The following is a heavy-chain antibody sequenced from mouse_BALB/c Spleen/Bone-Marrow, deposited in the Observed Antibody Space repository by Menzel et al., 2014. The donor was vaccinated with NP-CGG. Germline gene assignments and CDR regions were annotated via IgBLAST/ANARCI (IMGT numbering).Heavy chain of an antibody. Sequence: VQLQQSGAELEKPGASVKLSCTASGFNIKDTYMHWVKQRPGQCLEWIGRIDPANGNTKYDPKFQGKATITADTSSNTAYLQLSSLTSEDTAVYYCASYRYAWYFDVWGAGTTVTVSS. CDR3: ASYRYAWYFDV. CDR2: IDPANGNT. D-gene: IGHD2-14*01. J-gene: IGHJ1*01. V-gene: IGHV14-3*02. CDR1: GFNIKDTY.